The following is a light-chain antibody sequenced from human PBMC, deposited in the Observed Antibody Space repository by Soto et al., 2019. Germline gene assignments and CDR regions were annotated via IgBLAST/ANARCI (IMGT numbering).Light chain of an antibody. CDR3: SSYTSSSTPWV. CDR2: EVI. CDR1: SSDVGGYNY. J-gene: IGLJ3*02. V-gene: IGLV2-14*01. Sequence: QSALTQPASVSGSPGQSITISCAGTSSDVGGYNYVSWYQQHPGKAPKLMIYEVINRPSGVSNRFAGSKSENTASLTISGLQAEDEADYYCSSYTSSSTPWVFGGGTKLTVL.